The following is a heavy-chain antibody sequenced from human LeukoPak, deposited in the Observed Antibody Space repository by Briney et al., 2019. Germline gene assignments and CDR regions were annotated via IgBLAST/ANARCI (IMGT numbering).Heavy chain of an antibody. CDR3: ARDWFHAIDY. J-gene: IGHJ4*02. Sequence: GGSLRLSCAASGFTFSDTWMHWVRHAPGEGLVWVARIRSDGSDTRYAESVKGRFTISRDNAKNTLYLQMNSLRAEDTAVYYCARDWFHAIDYWGQGTLVTVSS. D-gene: IGHD2/OR15-2a*01. CDR1: GFTFSDTW. CDR2: IRSDGSDT. V-gene: IGHV3-74*01.